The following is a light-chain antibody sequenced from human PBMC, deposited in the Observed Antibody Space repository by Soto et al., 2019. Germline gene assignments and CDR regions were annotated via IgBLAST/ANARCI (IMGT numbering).Light chain of an antibody. CDR1: QSVGSN. J-gene: IGKJ2*01. V-gene: IGKV3-15*01. CDR2: GAS. CDR3: QQYNSWPQT. Sequence: EIVMTQSPATLSVSPGEQATVSCRASQSVGSNLAWYQQKPGQAPRLLISGASTRATGIPARFSGSGSGTEIPLISGSLQYEDSVYYYYQQYNSWPQTFGQGTKLEIK.